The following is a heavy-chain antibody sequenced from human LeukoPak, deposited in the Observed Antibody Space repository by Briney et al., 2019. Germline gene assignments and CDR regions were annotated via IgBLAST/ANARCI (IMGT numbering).Heavy chain of an antibody. CDR1: GYSISSGYY. V-gene: IGHV4-38-2*02. J-gene: IGHJ4*02. CDR3: AREDIVVVPGALRVHDY. CDR2: IYHSGST. Sequence: PETLSLTRTVSGYSISSGYYWGWIRQPPGKGLEWIGNIYHSGSTYYNPSLKSRVTISVDTSKNQFSLKLSSVTAADTAVYYCAREDIVVVPGALRVHDYWGQGTLVTVSS. D-gene: IGHD2-2*01.